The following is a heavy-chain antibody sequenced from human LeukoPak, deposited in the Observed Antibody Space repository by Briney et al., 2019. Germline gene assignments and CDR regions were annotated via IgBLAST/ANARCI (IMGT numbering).Heavy chain of an antibody. CDR3: ARNAFEI. CDR2: MNQDGREK. J-gene: IGHJ3*02. Sequence: GGSLRLSCPASGFTFSSYWMSWVRQAPGKGLEGVANMNQDGREKNYVDSVKGRFTISRDNAKNSLYLQMNSLRVEDTAVYYCARNAFEIWGQGTMVTVSS. CDR1: GFTFSSYW. V-gene: IGHV3-7*01.